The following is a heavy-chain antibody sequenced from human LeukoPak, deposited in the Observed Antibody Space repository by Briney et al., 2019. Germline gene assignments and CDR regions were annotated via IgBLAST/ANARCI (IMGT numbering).Heavy chain of an antibody. CDR2: TDTSGNYI. CDR3: ASSGNYYPYLLDY. CDR1: GFTFSNYG. D-gene: IGHD1-26*01. V-gene: IGHV3-21*04. J-gene: IGHJ4*02. Sequence: GGSLRLSCAASGFTFSNYGMNWVRQAPGKGLEWVSFTDTSGNYIYYGDSVKGRFTISRDNSKNTLYLQMNSLRAEDTAVYYCASSGNYYPYLLDYWGQGTLVTVSS.